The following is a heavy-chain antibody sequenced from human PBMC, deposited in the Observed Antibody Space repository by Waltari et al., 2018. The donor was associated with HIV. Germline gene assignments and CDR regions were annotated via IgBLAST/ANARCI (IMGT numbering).Heavy chain of an antibody. Sequence: EVKLEESGGGWVQPGGSLTLTCEASGFTFSFYWLSWVRQAPGEGLEWLANINQAGTERHYVDSVRGRFTISRDNGKTSLFLQMNSLSVEDTAVYYCATTHGSGAYDNDFDYWGQGTLV. CDR3: ATTHGSGAYDNDFDY. J-gene: IGHJ4*02. D-gene: IGHD3-10*01. CDR2: INQAGTER. CDR1: GFTFSFYW. V-gene: IGHV3-7*01.